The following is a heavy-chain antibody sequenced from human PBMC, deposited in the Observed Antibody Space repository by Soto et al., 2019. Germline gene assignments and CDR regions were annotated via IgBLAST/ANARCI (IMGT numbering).Heavy chain of an antibody. D-gene: IGHD5-12*01. CDR2: IKRQTDGGTT. V-gene: IGHV3-15*07. CDR3: TTRGGYDPSEGGGY. CDR1: GLTLNNVW. Sequence: EVQLVESGGGLVKPGGSLTLSCAASGLTLNNVWMNWVRQAPGKGLEWVGRIKRQTDGGTTDYAAPVKGRFTISKDDSKNTLYLQMNSLKTEDTAVYYCTTRGGYDPSEGGGYWGQGTLVTVSS. J-gene: IGHJ4*02.